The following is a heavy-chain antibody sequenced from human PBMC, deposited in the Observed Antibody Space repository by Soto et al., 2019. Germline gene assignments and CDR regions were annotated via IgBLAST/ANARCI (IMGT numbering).Heavy chain of an antibody. CDR1: GGSFSGYY. CDR2: INHSGST. D-gene: IGHD6-13*01. CDR3: ARGRVSSSINWFDP. V-gene: IGHV4-34*01. Sequence: PSETLSLTCAVYGGSFSGYYWSWIRQPPGKGLEWIGEINHSGSTNYNPSLKSRVTISVDTSKNQFSLKLSSVTAADTAVYYCARGRVSSSINWFDPWGQGTLVSVS. J-gene: IGHJ5*02.